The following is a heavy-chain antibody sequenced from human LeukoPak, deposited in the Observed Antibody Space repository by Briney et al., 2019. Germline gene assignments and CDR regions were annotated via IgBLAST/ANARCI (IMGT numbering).Heavy chain of an antibody. CDR2: IYYSGST. Sequence: PSETLSLTCTVSGGSISSSSYYWGWIRQPPGKGLEWIGSIYYSGSTYYNPSLKSRVTISVDTSKNQFSLKLSSVTAADTAVHYCARHSRLGYCSSTSCYRADNWFDPWGQGTLVTVSS. CDR3: ARHSRLGYCSSTSCYRADNWFDP. D-gene: IGHD2-2*01. V-gene: IGHV4-39*01. J-gene: IGHJ5*02. CDR1: GGSISSSSYY.